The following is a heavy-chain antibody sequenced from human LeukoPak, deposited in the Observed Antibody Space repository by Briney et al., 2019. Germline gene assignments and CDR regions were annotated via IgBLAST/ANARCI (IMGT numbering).Heavy chain of an antibody. D-gene: IGHD5-18*01. CDR2: ISSSSSYI. CDR3: ARVGYSYGPPIDY. V-gene: IGHV3-21*01. Sequence: PGGSLRLSCAASGLTVSSNYMNWVRQAPGKGLEWVSSISSSSSYIYYADSVKGRFTISRDDAKNSLYLQMNSLRAEDTAVYYCARVGYSYGPPIDYWGQGTLVTVSS. J-gene: IGHJ4*02. CDR1: GLTVSSNY.